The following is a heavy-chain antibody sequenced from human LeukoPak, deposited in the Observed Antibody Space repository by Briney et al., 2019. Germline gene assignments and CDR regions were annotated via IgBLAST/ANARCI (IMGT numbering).Heavy chain of an antibody. CDR1: GFTLRSYV. CDR3: AKGFLRPSAPDYFDY. V-gene: IGHV3-23*01. CDR2: ISGSGDST. Sequence: GGSLRLSCVASGFTLRSYVMNWVRQTPGKGLEWVSSISGSGDSTFYADSVKGRFSISRDNSKNTLYLQVNGLRTEDTAVYYCAKGFLRPSAPDYFDYWGQGTLVTVSS. D-gene: IGHD2/OR15-2a*01. J-gene: IGHJ4*02.